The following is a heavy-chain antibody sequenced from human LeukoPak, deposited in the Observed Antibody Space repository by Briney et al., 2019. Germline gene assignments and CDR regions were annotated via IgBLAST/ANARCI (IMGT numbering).Heavy chain of an antibody. Sequence: GGSLRLSCAASGFIFSTYAMSWVRQAPGKGLQWVSGVNGNGGSTSYADSVKGRFTIFRDNSKNTVYLQMNSLRVEDTAVYYCAKSLYGGCDYWGQGTVVTVSS. J-gene: IGHJ4*02. D-gene: IGHD3-16*02. CDR1: GFIFSTYA. CDR2: VNGNGGST. CDR3: AKSLYGGCDY. V-gene: IGHV3-23*01.